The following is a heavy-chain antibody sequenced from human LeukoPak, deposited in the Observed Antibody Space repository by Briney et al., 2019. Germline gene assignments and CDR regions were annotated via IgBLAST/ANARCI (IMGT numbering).Heavy chain of an antibody. CDR1: GGSISSGGYY. V-gene: IGHV4-31*03. CDR3: ARGAYDSSGYYLDY. Sequence: SETLSLTCTVSGGSISSGGYYWSWIRQQPGKGLEWIGYIYYSGSTYYNPSLKSRVTISVDTSKNQFSLKLSSVTAADTAVYYCARGAYDSSGYYLDYWGQGTLVTVSS. D-gene: IGHD3-22*01. J-gene: IGHJ4*02. CDR2: IYYSGST.